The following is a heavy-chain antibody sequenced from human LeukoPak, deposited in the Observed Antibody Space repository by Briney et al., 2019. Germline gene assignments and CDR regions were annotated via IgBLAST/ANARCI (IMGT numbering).Heavy chain of an antibody. V-gene: IGHV4-59*01. J-gene: IGHJ4*02. CDR3: ARSEIATIHVFDY. D-gene: IGHD5-24*01. CDR2: IYYSGST. CDR1: GGSISSYY. Sequence: SETLSLTCTVSGGSISSYYWSWIRQPPGKGLEWIGYIYYSGSTNYNPSLKSRVTISVDTSKNQFSLKLSSVTAADTAVYYCARSEIATIHVFDYWGQGTLVTVSS.